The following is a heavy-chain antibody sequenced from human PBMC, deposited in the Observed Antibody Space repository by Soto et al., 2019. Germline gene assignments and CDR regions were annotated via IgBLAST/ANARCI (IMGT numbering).Heavy chain of an antibody. V-gene: IGHV2-5*02. CDR3: GRVTDSYLHFDY. CDR1: GFSLATYDVG. Sequence: QITLKESGPTLANPTQTLTLTCTFSGFSLATYDVGVGWVRQPPGKALEWLALIYWDDEKRYSPLLRNRLAVSKDTSKNQVVLTMTNMDAADTGTYFCGRVTDSYLHFDYWGQGNLVTVSS. J-gene: IGHJ4*02. D-gene: IGHD2-2*01. CDR2: IYWDDEK.